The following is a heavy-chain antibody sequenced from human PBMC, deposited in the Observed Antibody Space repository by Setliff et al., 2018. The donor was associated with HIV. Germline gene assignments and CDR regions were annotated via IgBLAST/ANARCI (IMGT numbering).Heavy chain of an antibody. CDR3: AKAVALLRAARLDLDY. V-gene: IGHV3-23*01. J-gene: IGHJ4*02. Sequence: GGSLRLSCAASGFTFRNYALTWVRQAPGKGLEWVSTISPSSGGTNYADSVKGRFTISRDNSKNILYLQMNSLRVEDSAVYYCAKAVALLRAARLDLDYWGQGTLVTVSS. CDR1: GFTFRNYA. D-gene: IGHD6-6*01. CDR2: ISPSSGGT.